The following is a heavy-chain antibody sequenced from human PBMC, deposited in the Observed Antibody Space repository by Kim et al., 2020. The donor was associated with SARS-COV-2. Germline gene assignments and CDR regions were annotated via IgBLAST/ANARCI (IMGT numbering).Heavy chain of an antibody. D-gene: IGHD3-3*01. CDR3: ARTFGTLRPGAWPGGGDFWSGYPDF. CDR2: INPNVDTT. CDR1: GYTFTNNY. J-gene: IGHJ4*02. Sequence: ASVKVSCKASGYTFTNNYIHWVRQAPGQGLEWMGIINPNVDTTSYAQKFQGRVSMTRDTSTSTAYMELSSLRSEDTAVYYCARTFGTLRPGAWPGGGDFWSGYPDFWGQGTLVTVSS. V-gene: IGHV1-46*01.